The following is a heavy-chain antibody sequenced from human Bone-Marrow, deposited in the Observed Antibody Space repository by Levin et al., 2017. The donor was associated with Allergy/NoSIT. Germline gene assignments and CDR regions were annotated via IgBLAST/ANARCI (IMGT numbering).Heavy chain of an antibody. D-gene: IGHD1-20*01. CDR1: GFTFSSYA. J-gene: IGHJ5*02. Sequence: GESLKISCAASGFTFSSYAMSWVRQAPGKGLEWVSAISGSGGSTYYADSVKGRFTISRDNSKNTLYLQMNSLRADDTAVYYCAKDSRYNWNDHNWFDPWGQGTLVTVSS. CDR3: AKDSRYNWNDHNWFDP. CDR2: ISGSGGST. V-gene: IGHV3-23*01.